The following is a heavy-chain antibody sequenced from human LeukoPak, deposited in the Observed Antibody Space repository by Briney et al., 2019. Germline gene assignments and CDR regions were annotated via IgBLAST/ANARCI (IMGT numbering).Heavy chain of an antibody. J-gene: IGHJ4*01. Sequence: WASVNVSCKASGYTFTTYGLTWVRQAPGQGLEWMGWISAYNGNTNYAQKFQGRVTMTTYTSTNTAYMELRNLRSDDTAVYYCARDLGDYYDSSGSSGYWGQGTLVTVSS. CDR3: ARDLGDYYDSSGSSGY. CDR2: ISAYNGNT. V-gene: IGHV1-18*01. D-gene: IGHD3-22*01. CDR1: GYTFTTYG.